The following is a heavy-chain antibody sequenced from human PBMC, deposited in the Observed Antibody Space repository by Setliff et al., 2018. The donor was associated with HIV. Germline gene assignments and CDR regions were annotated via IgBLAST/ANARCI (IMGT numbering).Heavy chain of an antibody. J-gene: IGHJ3*02. CDR2: VTHSGTT. V-gene: IGHV4-34*10. CDR3: ARAGARVYAIDAFDI. CDR1: GGSFSGFY. Sequence: SETLSLTCAVYGGSFSGFYWTFIRQSPGKGLEWIGEVTHSGTTTYDPSLKSRITISVDTSKNQFSLKLTSVTAADTAVYYCARAGARVYAIDAFDIWGQGTMVTVSS. D-gene: IGHD2-8*01.